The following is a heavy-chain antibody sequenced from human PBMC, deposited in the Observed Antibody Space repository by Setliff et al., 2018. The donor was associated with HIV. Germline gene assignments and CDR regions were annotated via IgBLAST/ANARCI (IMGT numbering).Heavy chain of an antibody. V-gene: IGHV4-61*05. CDR3: AGSKGATRPSAEYFQN. Sequence: KTSETLSLTCTVSGGSIKSSSYYWGWIRQPPGKGLEWIGDIFYSGRTSYNPSLKSRVTISLDTSKIQFALKLSSVTTADTAIYYCAGSKGATRPSAEYFQNWGQGTLVTVSS. D-gene: IGHD1-26*01. J-gene: IGHJ1*01. CDR2: IFYSGRT. CDR1: GGSIKSSSYY.